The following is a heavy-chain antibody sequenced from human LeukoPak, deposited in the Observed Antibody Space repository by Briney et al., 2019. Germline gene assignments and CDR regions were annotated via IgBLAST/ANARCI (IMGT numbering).Heavy chain of an antibody. V-gene: IGHV3-23*01. CDR2: TSGSGGST. Sequence: GGSLRLSCAASGFTFSSYWMSWVRQAPGKGLEWVSATSGSGGSTYYADSVKGRFTISRDNSKNTLYLQMNSLRAEDTAVYYCAARNYYDSSGYRYFQHWGQGTLVTVSS. D-gene: IGHD3-22*01. J-gene: IGHJ1*01. CDR3: AARNYYDSSGYRYFQH. CDR1: GFTFSSYW.